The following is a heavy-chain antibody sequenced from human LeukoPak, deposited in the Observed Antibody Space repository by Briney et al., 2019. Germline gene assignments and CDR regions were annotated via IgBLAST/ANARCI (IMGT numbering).Heavy chain of an antibody. CDR3: ARVRGSSGSYEYYHYMDV. V-gene: IGHV4-4*07. J-gene: IGHJ6*03. CDR1: GGSISYFY. D-gene: IGHD1-26*01. Sequence: SETLSLTCTVSGGSISYFYWSWIRQPAGKGLEWIGRIYTSGSTNYNPSLKSRVTMSVDTSKKQFSLKLSSVTAADTAVYYCARVRGSSGSYEYYHYMDVWGKGTTVTVSS. CDR2: IYTSGST.